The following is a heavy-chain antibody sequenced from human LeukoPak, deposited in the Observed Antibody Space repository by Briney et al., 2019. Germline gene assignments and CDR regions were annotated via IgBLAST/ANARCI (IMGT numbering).Heavy chain of an antibody. CDR1: GGTFTSYA. CDR3: AGRSGYSSSWLSKYGMDV. Sequence: ASVKVSCKASGGTFTSYAISWVRQAPGQGLERMGGIIPIFGTANYAQKFQGRVTITADESTSTAYMELSRLRSEDTAVYYCAGRSGYSSSWLSKYGMDVWGQGTTVTVSS. V-gene: IGHV1-69*13. CDR2: IIPIFGTA. J-gene: IGHJ6*02. D-gene: IGHD6-13*01.